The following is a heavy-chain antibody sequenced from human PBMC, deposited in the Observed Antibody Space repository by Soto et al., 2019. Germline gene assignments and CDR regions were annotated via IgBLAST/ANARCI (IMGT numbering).Heavy chain of an antibody. V-gene: IGHV3-74*01. CDR3: ARDFGY. J-gene: IGHJ4*02. D-gene: IGHD3-10*01. CDR2: INSDGSST. CDR1: GFTFSSYW. Sequence: SGRSLRLSCAASGFTFSSYWMHWVRQAPGKGLVWFSRINSDGSSTFYADSVKGRFTISRDNAKNTLYLQMNSLRAEDTAVYYCARDFGYWGQGTLVTVSS.